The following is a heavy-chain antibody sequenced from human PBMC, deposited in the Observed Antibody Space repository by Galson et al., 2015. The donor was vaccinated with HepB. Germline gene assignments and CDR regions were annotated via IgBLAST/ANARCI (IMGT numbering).Heavy chain of an antibody. Sequence: SVKVSCKASGYTFTSYYMHWVRQAPGQGLEWMGIINPSGGSTSYAQKFQGRVTMTRDTSTSTVYMELSSLRSEDTAVYYCARDQEVISAAMVRAFDIWGQGTMVTVSS. J-gene: IGHJ3*02. CDR3: ARDQEVISAAMVRAFDI. CDR1: GYTFTSYY. D-gene: IGHD5-18*01. V-gene: IGHV1-46*01. CDR2: INPSGGST.